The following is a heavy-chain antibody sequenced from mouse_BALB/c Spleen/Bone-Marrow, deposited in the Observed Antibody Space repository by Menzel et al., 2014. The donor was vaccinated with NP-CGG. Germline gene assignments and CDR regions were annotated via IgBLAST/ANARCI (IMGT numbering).Heavy chain of an antibody. CDR2: FHPYDDDT. V-gene: IGHV1-47*01. Sequence: QVQLQQSGAELVKPGASVRMSCKAFGYPFTTYPIERMRQNHGKNLEWIGNFHPYDDDTKYNEQFKGKAKLTVDKSSTTDSLELSRLTSYDSAVYYCARVAYGLIGHWGQGTTLTVSS. D-gene: IGHD6-5*01. CDR3: ARVAYGLIGH. CDR1: GYPFTTYP. J-gene: IGHJ2*01.